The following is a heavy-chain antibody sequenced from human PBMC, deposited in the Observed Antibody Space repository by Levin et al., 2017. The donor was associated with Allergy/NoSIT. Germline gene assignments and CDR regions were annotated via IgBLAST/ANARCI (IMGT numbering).Heavy chain of an antibody. CDR1: GFTFSTSA. Sequence: LSLTCAASGFTFSTSAMSWVRQAPGKGLEWVSAISGSGSSTYHADSVKGRFTISRDNSKNTLYLQMNGLRGEDTALYYCAKGPTIFGVVISYSFYYGMDVWGQGTTVTVSS. V-gene: IGHV3-23*01. J-gene: IGHJ6*02. CDR3: AKGPTIFGVVISYSFYYGMDV. D-gene: IGHD3-3*01. CDR2: ISGSGSST.